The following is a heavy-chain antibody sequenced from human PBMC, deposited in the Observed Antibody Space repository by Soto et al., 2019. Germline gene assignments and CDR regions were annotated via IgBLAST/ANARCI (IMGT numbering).Heavy chain of an antibody. J-gene: IGHJ4*02. V-gene: IGHV3-23*01. CDR2: LSGTGTTT. CDR1: GFTFSKYA. Sequence: EVQLLESGGGLVQPGGSLRLSCAASGFTFSKYAMSWVRQAPGKGLEWVSALSGTGTTTYSADSVRGRFTISRDNSNNILYLQMNSLSPEDTALYYCVQFFVETGGSSGWPWYLDSWGQGTLVTVSS. CDR3: VQFFVETGGSSGWPWYLDS. D-gene: IGHD6-25*01.